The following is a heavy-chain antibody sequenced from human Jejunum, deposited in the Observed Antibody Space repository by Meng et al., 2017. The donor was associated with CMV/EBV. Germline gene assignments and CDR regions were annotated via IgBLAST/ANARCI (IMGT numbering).Heavy chain of an antibody. D-gene: IGHD4-11*01. CDR3: ARGRVTYSSTSSLQF. J-gene: IGHJ4*02. V-gene: IGHV1-18*01. CDR1: GYRFTTYT. CDR2: INPYDGHT. Sequence: SGYRFTTYTINWVRQAPGQGLEWMGWINPYDGHTNFAESLQGRLTMTTDTSSSTAYMELRSLRSDDTAVYYCARGRVTYSSTSSLQFWGQGSLVTVSS.